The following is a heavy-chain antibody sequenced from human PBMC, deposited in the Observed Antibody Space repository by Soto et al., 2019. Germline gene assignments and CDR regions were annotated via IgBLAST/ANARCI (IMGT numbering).Heavy chain of an antibody. Sequence: GGSLRLSCAASGFTFSNAWMSWVRQAPGKGLEWVGRIKSKTDGGTTDYAAPVKGRSTISRDDSKNTLHLQLNGLKTEDTAVNYCTTSKIVGGGPSYPYYMDVWGEGTTVTVSS. CDR1: GFTFSNAW. V-gene: IGHV3-15*01. CDR3: TTSKIVGGGPSYPYYMDV. CDR2: IKSKTDGGTT. D-gene: IGHD3-3*01. J-gene: IGHJ6*03.